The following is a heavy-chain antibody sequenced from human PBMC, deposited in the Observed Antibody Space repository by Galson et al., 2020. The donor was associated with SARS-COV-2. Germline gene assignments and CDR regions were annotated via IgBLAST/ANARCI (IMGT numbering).Heavy chain of an antibody. D-gene: IGHD3-22*01. CDR1: NYPFRDYY. CDR3: VRPLHYYDGGGYWVQERSAVFDK. CDR2: INPDNGVT. V-gene: IGHV1-2*02. Sequence: ASVKVSCTASNYPFRDYYIYWVRQAPRQGPEWMGRINPDNGVTAYTQKFKGRLTMTRDTSLTTVYMELNSLRSDDTATYYCVRPLHYYDGGGYWVQERSAVFDKWGQGTMITVSS. J-gene: IGHJ3*02.